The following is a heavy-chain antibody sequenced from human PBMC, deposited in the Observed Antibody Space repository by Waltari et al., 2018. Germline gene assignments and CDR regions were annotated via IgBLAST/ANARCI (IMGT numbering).Heavy chain of an antibody. V-gene: IGHV5-51*01. CDR3: ARQDQLLFFGAFDI. Sequence: EVQLVQSVAELKQPGESLQISCKGSGYIFTSYWIGWFLQLPGKGLEWMGIIYPGDSDTRYSPSFQGQVTISAYKSISTAYLQWSSLKASDTAMYYCARQDQLLFFGAFDIWGQGTMVTVSS. D-gene: IGHD2-2*01. J-gene: IGHJ3*02. CDR2: IYPGDSDT. CDR1: GYIFTSYW.